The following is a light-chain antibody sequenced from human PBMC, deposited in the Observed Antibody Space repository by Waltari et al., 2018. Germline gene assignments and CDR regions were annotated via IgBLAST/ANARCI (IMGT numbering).Light chain of an antibody. CDR3: QQLNSYQWT. J-gene: IGKJ1*01. CDR2: AAS. CDR1: QGMNNY. V-gene: IGKV1-9*01. Sequence: IQLTQSPSSLSASVGDRVTITCRVSQGMNNYLAWYQQKPGKAPKPLIYAASTSQSGVPSIFGGSGSGTEFTLTISSLQPEDFATYYGQQLNSYQWTFGQGTKVEIK.